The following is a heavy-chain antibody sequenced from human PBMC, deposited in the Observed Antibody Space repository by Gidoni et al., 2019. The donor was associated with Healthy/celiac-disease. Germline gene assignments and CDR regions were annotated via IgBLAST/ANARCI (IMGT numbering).Heavy chain of an antibody. J-gene: IGHJ3*02. V-gene: IGHV3-33*01. CDR1: GFTFSRYG. D-gene: IGHD6-6*01. Sequence: QVRLVVSGAGVAKPGRFLRLSWSAAGFTFSRYGMNWARQAPGKGLEWVAVIWYDGSNKYYADSVKGRFTISRDNSKNTLYLQLNSLGAEDTAVYYCARARGQSSSLDAFDIWGQGTMVTVSS. CDR2: IWYDGSNK. CDR3: ARARGQSSSLDAFDI.